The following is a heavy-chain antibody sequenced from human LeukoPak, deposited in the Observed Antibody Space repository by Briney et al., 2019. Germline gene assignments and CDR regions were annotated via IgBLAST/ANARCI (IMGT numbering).Heavy chain of an antibody. J-gene: IGHJ5*02. V-gene: IGHV4-34*01. CDR3: ARSRQQGLVWGASTGTLFDP. Sequence: PSETLSLTCAVYGGSFSGYYWSWIRQPPGKGLEWIGEINHSGSTNYNPSLKSQVTIPVDTSKNQFSLKLSSVTAADTAVYYCARSRQQGLVWGASTGTLFDPWGQGTLVTVSS. CDR1: GGSFSGYY. CDR2: INHSGST. D-gene: IGHD6-19*01.